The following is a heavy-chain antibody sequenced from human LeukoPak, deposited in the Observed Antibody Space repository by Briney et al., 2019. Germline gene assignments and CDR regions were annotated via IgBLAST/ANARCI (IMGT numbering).Heavy chain of an antibody. CDR3: AREHSGYDFPGRDYYYMDV. D-gene: IGHD5-12*01. V-gene: IGHV3-21*01. CDR1: GFTFNTYN. J-gene: IGHJ6*03. Sequence: GGSLRLSCAASGFTFNTYNMNWVRQAPAKGLEWVSSISSRSSSYIYYADSVKGRFTISRDNAKNSLYLQMNSLRAEDTAVYYCAREHSGYDFPGRDYYYMDVWGKGTTVTVSS. CDR2: ISSRSSSYI.